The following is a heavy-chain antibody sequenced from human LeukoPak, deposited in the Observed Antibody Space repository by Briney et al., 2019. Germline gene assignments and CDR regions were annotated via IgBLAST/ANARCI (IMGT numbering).Heavy chain of an antibody. CDR3: ARAHCSGGSCYSGFDY. Sequence: SETLSLTCTVSGGSISSYYWSWIRQPPGKGLEWIGYIYYSGSTNYNPSLKSRVTISVDTSKNQFSLKLSSVTAADTAVYCCARAHCSGGSCYSGFDYWGQGTLVTVSS. V-gene: IGHV4-59*08. CDR1: GGSISSYY. CDR2: IYYSGST. J-gene: IGHJ4*02. D-gene: IGHD2-15*01.